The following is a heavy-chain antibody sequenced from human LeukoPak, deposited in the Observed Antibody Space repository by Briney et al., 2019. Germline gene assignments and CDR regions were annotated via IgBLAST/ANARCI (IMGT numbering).Heavy chain of an antibody. J-gene: IGHJ6*02. V-gene: IGHV3-11*01. CDR2: ISSSGSTI. CDR3: ASFPPSLYVHHYGMDV. D-gene: IGHD3-16*01. Sequence: GGSLRLSCAASGFTFSDYYMSWIRQAPGKGLEWVSYISSSGSTIYYADSVKGRFTISRDNAKNSLYLQMNSLRAEDTAVYYCASFPPSLYVHHYGMDVWGQGTTVTVSS. CDR1: GFTFSDYY.